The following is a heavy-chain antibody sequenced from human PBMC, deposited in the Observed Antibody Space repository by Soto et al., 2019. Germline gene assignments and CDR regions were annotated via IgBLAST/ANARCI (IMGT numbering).Heavy chain of an antibody. CDR3: ARETVSDGYSYGWYWFDP. V-gene: IGHV4-61*01. Sequence: SETLSLTCTVSGGSVSSGSYYWSWIRQPPGKGLEWIGYIYYSGSTNYNLSLKSRVTISVDTSKNQFSLKLSSVTAADTAVYYCARETVSDGYSYGWYWFDPWGQGTLVTVSS. J-gene: IGHJ5*02. D-gene: IGHD5-18*01. CDR2: IYYSGST. CDR1: GGSVSSGSYY.